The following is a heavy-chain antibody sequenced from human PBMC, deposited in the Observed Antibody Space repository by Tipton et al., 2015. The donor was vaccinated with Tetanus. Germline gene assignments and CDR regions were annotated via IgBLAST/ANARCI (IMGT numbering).Heavy chain of an antibody. CDR2: INGEASDT. V-gene: IGHV3-74*01. CDR1: GFTFRNYW. J-gene: IGHJ2*01. CDR3: ARVWGRGQLVTKPNWYFDL. Sequence: SLRLSCAASGFTFRNYWMHWVRQAPGKGLVWVSRINGEASDTGYADSVKGRFTISRDNAKNSLSLQVNSLRAEDTAVYYCARVWGRGQLVTKPNWYFDLWGRGTLVTVSS. D-gene: IGHD6-6*01.